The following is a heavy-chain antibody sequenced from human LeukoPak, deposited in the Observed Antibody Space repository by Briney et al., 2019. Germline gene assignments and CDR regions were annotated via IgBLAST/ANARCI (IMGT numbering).Heavy chain of an antibody. J-gene: IGHJ6*02. Sequence: GGSLRLSCAASGFTFSSHWMTWVRQAPGKGLEWVAGIKQGGTEKYYADSEKGRFTVSRDNAKNSLYLQMNSLRAEDTAVYYCARVDSSGWEVYYYYYYGMDVWGQGTTVTVSS. CDR2: IKQGGTEK. CDR3: ARVDSSGWEVYYYYYYGMDV. V-gene: IGHV3-7*03. CDR1: GFTFSSHW. D-gene: IGHD3-22*01.